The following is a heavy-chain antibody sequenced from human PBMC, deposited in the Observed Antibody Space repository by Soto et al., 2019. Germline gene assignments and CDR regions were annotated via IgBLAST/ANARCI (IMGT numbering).Heavy chain of an antibody. CDR3: AGEYYDFWSGPNWFEP. CDR1: GDSVSSNSAA. J-gene: IGHJ5*02. Sequence: SQTLSLTCAISGDSVSSNSAAWNWIRQSPSRGLEWLGRTYYRSKWYNDYAVSVKSRITINPDTSKNQFSLQLNSVTPEDTAVYYCAGEYYDFWSGPNWFEPWGQGTLVTVSS. V-gene: IGHV6-1*01. D-gene: IGHD3-3*01. CDR2: TYYRSKWYN.